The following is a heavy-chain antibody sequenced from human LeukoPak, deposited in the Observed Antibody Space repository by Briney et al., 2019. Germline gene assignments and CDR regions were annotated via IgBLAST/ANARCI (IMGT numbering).Heavy chain of an antibody. V-gene: IGHV4-39*07. Sequence: SETLSLTCIVSGDSISSSSYYWGWIRQPPGKGLEWIGSIYYSGNTYYNPSLKSRVTISVDTSKNQFSLKLSSVTAADTAVYYCARDRGGYYGSENDYWGQGTLVIVSS. D-gene: IGHD3-10*01. CDR2: IYYSGNT. CDR1: GDSISSSSYY. J-gene: IGHJ4*02. CDR3: ARDRGGYYGSENDY.